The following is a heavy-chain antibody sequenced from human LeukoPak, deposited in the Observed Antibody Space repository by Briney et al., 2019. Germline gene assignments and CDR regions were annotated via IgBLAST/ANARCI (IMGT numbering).Heavy chain of an antibody. V-gene: IGHV1-69*05. CDR3: ARGKFGELLFDY. CDR1: GGTCSSYA. J-gene: IGHJ4*02. CDR2: IIPIFGTA. D-gene: IGHD3-10*01. Sequence: GSSVKVSCKASGGTCSSYAISWVRQAPGQGLEWMGGIIPIFGTANYAQKFQGRVTITTDESTSTAYMELSSLRSEDTAVYYCARGKFGELLFDYWGQGTLVTVSS.